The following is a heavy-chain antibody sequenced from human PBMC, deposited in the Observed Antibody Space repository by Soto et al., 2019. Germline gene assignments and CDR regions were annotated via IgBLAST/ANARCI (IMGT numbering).Heavy chain of an antibody. Sequence: GESLKISCAASGFTFSSYGIHWVRQAPCKGLEWVAVISYDGSNTYYADSVKGRFTISRDNSKNTLYLQMNSLRAEDTAVYYCAKDGRIFLEWLSHVYYWGQGTLVTVSS. J-gene: IGHJ4*02. CDR3: AKDGRIFLEWLSHVYY. V-gene: IGHV3-30*18. CDR2: ISYDGSNT. D-gene: IGHD3-3*01. CDR1: GFTFSSYG.